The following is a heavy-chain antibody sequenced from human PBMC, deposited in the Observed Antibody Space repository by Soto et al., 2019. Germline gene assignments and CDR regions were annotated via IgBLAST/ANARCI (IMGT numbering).Heavy chain of an antibody. CDR3: ASAVTMGWSPQGY. V-gene: IGHV3-21*02. Sequence: EVRLVESGGGLVKPGGSLRLSCSASGFTFNAYTMNWVRQAPGKGLEWVSSISSISTYIYYADSVKGRFTISRDNTNNSLYLQMNSLRTDDTALYYCASAVTMGWSPQGYWGQGTTVTVSS. CDR2: ISSISTYI. CDR1: GFTFNAYT. J-gene: IGHJ4*02. D-gene: IGHD4-17*01.